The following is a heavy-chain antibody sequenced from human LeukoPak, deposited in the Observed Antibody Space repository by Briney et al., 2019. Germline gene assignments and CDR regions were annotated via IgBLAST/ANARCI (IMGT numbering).Heavy chain of an antibody. J-gene: IGHJ5*02. CDR1: GLTFSNYW. CDR2: INSDGSTT. Sequence: PGGSLRLSCAASGLTFSNYWMHWVRQAPGKGLVWVSCINSDGSTTSYADSVKGRFTISRDNAKNTLYLQMNTLRAEDTAVYYCARSDWFDPWGQGTLVTVSS. V-gene: IGHV3-74*01. CDR3: ARSDWFDP.